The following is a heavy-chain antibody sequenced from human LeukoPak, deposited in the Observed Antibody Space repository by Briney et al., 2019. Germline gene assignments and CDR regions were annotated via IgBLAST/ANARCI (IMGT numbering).Heavy chain of an antibody. CDR3: AKISTVTDNFGH. D-gene: IGHD4-17*01. J-gene: IGHJ4*02. CDR2: IDSSGSYT. Sequence: PGGSLRLSCAASGFAFGNYAMGWVRQAPGKGQEWVSSIDSSGSYTPSADSVKGRFTISRDNFENTLYLQMNSLRAEDTAVYFCAKISTVTDNFGHWGQGTLVTVSS. V-gene: IGHV3-23*01. CDR1: GFAFGNYA.